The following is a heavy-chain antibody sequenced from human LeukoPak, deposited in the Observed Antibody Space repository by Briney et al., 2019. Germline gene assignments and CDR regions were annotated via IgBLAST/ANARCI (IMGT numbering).Heavy chain of an antibody. CDR1: GGTFSSYA. D-gene: IGHD3-22*01. Sequence: ASVKVSCKASGGTFSSYAISWVRQAPGQGLEWMGGIIPIFGTANYAQKFQGRVTITTDESTSTAYMELSSLRSGDTAVYYCARQGDYYDSSGYYYWGQGTLVTVSS. CDR3: ARQGDYYDSSGYYY. V-gene: IGHV1-69*05. CDR2: IIPIFGTA. J-gene: IGHJ4*02.